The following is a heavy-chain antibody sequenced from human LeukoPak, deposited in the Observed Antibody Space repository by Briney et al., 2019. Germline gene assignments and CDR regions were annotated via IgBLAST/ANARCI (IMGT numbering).Heavy chain of an antibody. CDR1: GGSISSYY. Sequence: SETLSLTCTVSGGSISSYYWSWIRQPPGKGLEWIGYIYYTGSANYNPSLKSRVTMSVDTSKNQFSLKLSSVTAAGTAVYYCARQRADRIFGVVMGFGLDYWGRGTLVTVSS. D-gene: IGHD3-3*02. V-gene: IGHV4-59*12. CDR3: ARQRADRIFGVVMGFGLDY. J-gene: IGHJ4*02. CDR2: IYYTGSA.